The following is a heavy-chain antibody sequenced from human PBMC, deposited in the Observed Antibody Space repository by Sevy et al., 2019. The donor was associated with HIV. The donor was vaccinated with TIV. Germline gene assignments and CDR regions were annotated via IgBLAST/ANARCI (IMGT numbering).Heavy chain of an antibody. Sequence: GGSLRLPCAASGFSFSNYGMHWVRQAPGKGLEWVAVIWFDGSQIKYADSVKGRFVISRDNLRDTLYLQMNNLTVEDTAVYYCSSPAVAHGMDVWGQGTTVTVSS. J-gene: IGHJ6*02. CDR2: IWFDGSQI. CDR3: SSPAVAHGMDV. D-gene: IGHD5-12*01. V-gene: IGHV3-33*01. CDR1: GFSFSNYG.